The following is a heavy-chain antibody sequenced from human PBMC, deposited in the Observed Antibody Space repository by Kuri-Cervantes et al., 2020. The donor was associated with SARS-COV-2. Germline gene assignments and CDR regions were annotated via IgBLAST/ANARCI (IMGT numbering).Heavy chain of an antibody. CDR2: ISAYNGNT. V-gene: IGHV1-18*01. Sequence: ASVKVSCKASGYTFTSYGISWVRQAPGQGLEWMGWISAYNGNTNYAQKFQGRVTMTRDTSISTAYMELSRLRSDDTAVYYCANIVVVPNARGNYYYYMDVWGKGTTVTVSS. D-gene: IGHD2-2*01. J-gene: IGHJ6*03. CDR3: ANIVVVPNARGNYYYYMDV. CDR1: GYTFTSYG.